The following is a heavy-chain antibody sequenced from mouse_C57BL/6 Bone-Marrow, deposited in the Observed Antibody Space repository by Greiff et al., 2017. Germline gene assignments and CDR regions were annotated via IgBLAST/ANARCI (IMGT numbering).Heavy chain of an antibody. Sequence: VQLKESGAELVKPGASVKMSCKASGYTFTTYPIEWMKQNHGKSLEWIGNFHPYNDDTKYNEKFKGKATLTVEKSSSTVYLELSRLTSDDSAVYYCARGCYDGYPNYAMGYWGQGTSVTVSS. CDR1: GYTFTTYP. D-gene: IGHD2-3*01. CDR2: FHPYNDDT. CDR3: ARGCYDGYPNYAMGY. V-gene: IGHV1-47*01. J-gene: IGHJ4*01.